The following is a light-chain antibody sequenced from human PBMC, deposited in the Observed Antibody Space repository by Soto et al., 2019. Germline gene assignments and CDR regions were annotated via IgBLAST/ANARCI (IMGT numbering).Light chain of an antibody. CDR2: TNS. Sequence: QLVLTQPPSVSGAPGQRVTISCTGSSSNIGAGYDVHWYQQLPGTAPKLLIYTNSNRPSGVPDRFSGSKSGTSASLAITGLQAGDEADYYCQSYDNSLSGVVFGGGTQLTVL. CDR3: QSYDNSLSGVV. CDR1: SSNIGAGYD. V-gene: IGLV1-40*01. J-gene: IGLJ2*01.